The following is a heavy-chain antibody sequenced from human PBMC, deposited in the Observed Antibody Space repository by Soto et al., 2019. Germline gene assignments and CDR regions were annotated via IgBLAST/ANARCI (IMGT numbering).Heavy chain of an antibody. CDR2: ISSDGTTT. Sequence: GSLRLSCAASGFTFSSYYMHWVRQAPGKGLVWVSRISSDGTTTIYAESVRGRFTISSDSAKNTLSLQMNWLSAEDTAVYYCARGLYGDSVGYDHWSQGTLVTVSS. CDR3: ARGLYGDSVGYDH. D-gene: IGHD4-17*01. J-gene: IGHJ4*02. CDR1: GFTFSSYY. V-gene: IGHV3-74*01.